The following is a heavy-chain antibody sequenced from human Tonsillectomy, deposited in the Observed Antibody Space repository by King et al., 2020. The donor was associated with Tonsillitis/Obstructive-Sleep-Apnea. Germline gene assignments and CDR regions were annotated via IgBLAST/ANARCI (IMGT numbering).Heavy chain of an antibody. CDR1: GGTFSSHA. D-gene: IGHD2-2*02. CDR2: IIPILHIT. J-gene: IGHJ4*02. CDR3: ARDAGYCSSTTCYKPLDY. V-gene: IGHV1-69*09. Sequence: VQLVQSGAEVKKPESSVQVSCKASGGTFSSHAINWVRQAPGQGLEWMGRIIPILHITNYAQNFQGRVTITADIFTSTAYMEVSSLRSEDTAVYYCARDAGYCSSTTCYKPLDYWGQGTLVTVSS.